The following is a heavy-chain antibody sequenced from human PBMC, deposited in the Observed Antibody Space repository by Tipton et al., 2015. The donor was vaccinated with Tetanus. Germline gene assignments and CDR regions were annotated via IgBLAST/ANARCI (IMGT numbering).Heavy chain of an antibody. Sequence: LRLSCTGSGFTFSAFTLHWIRQAPGQGLEWIGYIYNNGNTYYNPSLLGRITISLDTSKNQFSLSLNSLTAADTAVYSCARERVLPGYFRIFDSWGQGALVTVSS. CDR1: GFTFSAFT. CDR2: IYNNGNT. J-gene: IGHJ4*02. V-gene: IGHV4-30-4*08. CDR3: ARERVLPGYFRIFDS. D-gene: IGHD3-9*01.